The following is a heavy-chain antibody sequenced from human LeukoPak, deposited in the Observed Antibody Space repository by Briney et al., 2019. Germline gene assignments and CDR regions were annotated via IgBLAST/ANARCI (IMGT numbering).Heavy chain of an antibody. CDR2: SRDKGNSYTT. CDR3: TKLARAPRDFDY. D-gene: IGHD3-10*01. V-gene: IGHV3-72*01. J-gene: IGHJ4*01. Sequence: GGSLRLSCAASGFTFSDHYIDWVHQAPGKGLEWVGRSRDKGNSYTTAYAASVRGRFTISRDDSKNSLYLQMNSLKIEDTAVYYCTKLARAPRDFDYWGQGTLVTVS. CDR1: GFTFSDHY.